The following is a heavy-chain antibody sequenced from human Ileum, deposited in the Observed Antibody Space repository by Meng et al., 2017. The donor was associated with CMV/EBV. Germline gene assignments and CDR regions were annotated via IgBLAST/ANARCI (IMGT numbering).Heavy chain of an antibody. CDR2: IRSKAYGGTT. Sequence: GESLKISCTASGFTFGDYAMSWVRQAPGKGLEWVGFIRSKAYGGTTEYAASVKGRFTISRDDSKSIAYLQMNSLKTEDTAVYYCTTNSHPHDFWSGYYTYYYYGMDVWGQGTTVTVSS. D-gene: IGHD3-3*01. V-gene: IGHV3-49*04. CDR3: TTNSHPHDFWSGYYTYYYYGMDV. CDR1: GFTFGDYA. J-gene: IGHJ6*02.